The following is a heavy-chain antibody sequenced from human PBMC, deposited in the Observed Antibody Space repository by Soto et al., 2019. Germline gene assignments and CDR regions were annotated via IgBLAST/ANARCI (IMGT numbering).Heavy chain of an antibody. D-gene: IGHD1-26*01. CDR3: ATKDNGKYFFDS. CDR2: IHHTGYT. Sequence: SETLSLTCGVSGSSISNDNWWVWIRQPPGKGLEWIGYIHHTGYTYSNPALKSRLTMSVDTSKNQFSLRLSSVTAVDTAVYYCATKDNGKYFFDSWGQGALLTVSS. V-gene: IGHV4-28*01. J-gene: IGHJ4*02. CDR1: GSSISNDNW.